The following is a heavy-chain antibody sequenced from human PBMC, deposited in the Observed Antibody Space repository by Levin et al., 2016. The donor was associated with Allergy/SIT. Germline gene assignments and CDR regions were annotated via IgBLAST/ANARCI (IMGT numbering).Heavy chain of an antibody. CDR2: ISSSSSYT. D-gene: IGHD6-13*01. CDR3: ARAGYSSSWYRGNWFDP. Sequence: WIRQPPGKGLEWVSYISSSSSYTNYADSVKGRFTISRDNAKNSLYLQMNSLRAEDTAVYYCARAGYSSSWYRGNWFDPWGQGTLVTVSS. J-gene: IGHJ5*02. V-gene: IGHV3-11*03.